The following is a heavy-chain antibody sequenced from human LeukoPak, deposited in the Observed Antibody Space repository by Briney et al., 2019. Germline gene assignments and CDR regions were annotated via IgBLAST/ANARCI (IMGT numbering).Heavy chain of an antibody. CDR2: IYYSGST. Sequence: PSETLSLTCTVSGGSISSSSYYWGWIRQPPGKGLEWIGSIYYSGSTYYNPSLKSRVTISVDTSKNQFSLKLSSVTAADTAVYYCARQEGSSGWYHYWGQGTLVTVSS. CDR3: ARQEGSSGWYHY. D-gene: IGHD6-19*01. J-gene: IGHJ4*02. CDR1: GGSISSSSYY. V-gene: IGHV4-39*07.